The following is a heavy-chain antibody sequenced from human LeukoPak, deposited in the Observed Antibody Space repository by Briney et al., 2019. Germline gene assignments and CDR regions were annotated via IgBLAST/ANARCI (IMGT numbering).Heavy chain of an antibody. Sequence: PSETLSLTCAVYGGSFSGYYWSWIRQPPGKGLEWVSAISGSGGSTYYADSVKGRFTISRDNSKNTLYLQMNSLRAEDTAVYYCAKDRGNWLLFDXXXXGTLVTVSS. J-gene: IGHJ4*02. V-gene: IGHV3-23*01. CDR1: GGSFSGYY. CDR3: AKDRGNWLLFDX. D-gene: IGHD3-9*01. CDR2: ISGSGGST.